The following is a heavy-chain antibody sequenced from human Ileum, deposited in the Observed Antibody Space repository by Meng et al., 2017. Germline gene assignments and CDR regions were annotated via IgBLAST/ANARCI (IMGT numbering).Heavy chain of an antibody. Sequence: WAAGLLRHSEPLSPTWAVSGGSFSGYYWSWIRQPPGKGLEWIGEINHSGSTNYNPSLKSRVTISVDTSKNQFSLKLSSVTAADTAVYYCARTSGWFYYWGQGTLVTVSS. D-gene: IGHD6-19*01. CDR1: GGSFSGYY. CDR2: INHSGST. J-gene: IGHJ4*02. V-gene: IGHV4-34*01. CDR3: ARTSGWFYY.